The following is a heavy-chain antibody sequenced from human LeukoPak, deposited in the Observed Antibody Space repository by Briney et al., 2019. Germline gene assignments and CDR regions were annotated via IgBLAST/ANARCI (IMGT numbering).Heavy chain of an antibody. V-gene: IGHV3-7*01. CDR3: VRDRGYSTFDY. D-gene: IGHD4-23*01. CDR1: GFPFSNYW. CDR2: MKEDGGEI. J-gene: IGHJ4*02. Sequence: GGSLRLSCAGSGFPFSNYWMAWVRQAPGKGLEWVANMKEDGGEINYVDSVKGRFTISRDNAKNSLDLQMNSLRVDDTAVYYCVRDRGYSTFDYWGQGTLVIVSS.